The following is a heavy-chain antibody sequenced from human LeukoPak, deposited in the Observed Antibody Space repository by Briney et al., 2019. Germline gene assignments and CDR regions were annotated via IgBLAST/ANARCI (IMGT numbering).Heavy chain of an antibody. CDR3: AKPAITMVRGVIPNDY. Sequence: PGGSLRLSCAASGFTFSNYGMSWVRQAPGKGLEWVSGISGSGGSTYYADSVKGRFTISRDNSKNTLYLQMNSLRAEDTAVYYCAKPAITMVRGVIPNDYWGQGTLVTVSS. V-gene: IGHV3-23*01. CDR1: GFTFSNYG. CDR2: ISGSGGST. D-gene: IGHD3-10*01. J-gene: IGHJ4*02.